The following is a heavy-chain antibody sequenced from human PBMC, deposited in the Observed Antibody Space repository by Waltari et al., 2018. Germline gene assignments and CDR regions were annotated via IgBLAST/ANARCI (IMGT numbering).Heavy chain of an antibody. D-gene: IGHD6-19*01. Sequence: QLQLQESGPGLVKPSETLSLTCTVSGGSISSSSYYWGWIRQPPGKGLEWIGRIYYSGGTYYNPSLKSRVTISVDTSKNQFSLKLSSVTAADTAVYYCARGEYSSGWFSSWGQGTMVTVSS. V-gene: IGHV4-39*01. J-gene: IGHJ3*01. CDR2: IYYSGGT. CDR3: ARGEYSSGWFSS. CDR1: GGSISSSSYY.